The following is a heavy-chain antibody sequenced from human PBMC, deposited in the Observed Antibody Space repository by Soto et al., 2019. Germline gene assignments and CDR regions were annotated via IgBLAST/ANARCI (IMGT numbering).Heavy chain of an antibody. V-gene: IGHV1-2*04. CDR2: INPNSGGT. CDR1: GYTFTGYD. CDR3: ARDPVASSWYFHFDY. D-gene: IGHD6-13*01. J-gene: IGHJ4*02. Sequence: GASVKVSCKASGYTFTGYDMHWVRQAPGQGLEWMGWINPNSGGTNYAQKFQGWVTMTRDTSISTAYMELSRLRSDDTAVYYCARDPVASSWYFHFDYWGQGTLVTVSS.